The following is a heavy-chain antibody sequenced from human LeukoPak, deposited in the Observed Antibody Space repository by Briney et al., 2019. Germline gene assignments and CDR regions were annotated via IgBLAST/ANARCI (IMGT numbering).Heavy chain of an antibody. Sequence: SGGSLRLSCAASGFTFSSHALSWVRQALGKGLEWVSTITASGATTYYADSVRGRFTISRDNSKNTLYLQMNSLRAGDTALYYCARLYNWNEGFDYWGQGTLVTVSS. D-gene: IGHD1-20*01. J-gene: IGHJ4*02. CDR2: ITASGATT. CDR1: GFTFSSHA. V-gene: IGHV3-23*01. CDR3: ARLYNWNEGFDY.